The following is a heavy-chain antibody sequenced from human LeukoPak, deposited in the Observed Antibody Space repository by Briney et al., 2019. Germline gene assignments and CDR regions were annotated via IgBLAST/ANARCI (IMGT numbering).Heavy chain of an antibody. CDR1: GGSISSGDYY. D-gene: IGHD2-2*01. CDR2: IYYSGST. V-gene: IGHV4-30-4*08. Sequence: PSETLSLTCTVSGGSISSGDYYWSWIRQPPGKGLEWIGYIYYSGSTYYNPSLKSRVTISVDTSKNQFSLKLSSVTAADTAVYYCARGAEYCSSTSCYVFDYWGQGTLVTVSS. J-gene: IGHJ4*02. CDR3: ARGAEYCSSTSCYVFDY.